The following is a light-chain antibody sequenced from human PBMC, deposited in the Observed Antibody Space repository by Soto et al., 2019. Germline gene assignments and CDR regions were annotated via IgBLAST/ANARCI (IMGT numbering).Light chain of an antibody. V-gene: IGKV3-11*01. CDR1: HSVTTH. CDR2: DAS. J-gene: IGKJ5*01. Sequence: IVVTHSPATLSLSRGERATLSCWASHSVTTHLAWFQQRPGQTPRLLIYDASTRAPGIPARFSGRGSGADFTLTISSLEPEDFAVYYCQQRSDSITFAQGTRLEI. CDR3: QQRSDSIT.